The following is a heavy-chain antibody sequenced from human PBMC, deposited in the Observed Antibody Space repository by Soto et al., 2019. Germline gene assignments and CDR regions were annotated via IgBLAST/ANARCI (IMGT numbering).Heavy chain of an antibody. Sequence: GESLKISCKCSGYSFTSYWIGWVRQMPGKGLEWMGIIYPGDSDTRYSPSFDAQVTISADKSISTAYLQWSSLKDSDLAMYYCASGAVANLEAFDFCAQGTLVTIS. D-gene: IGHD2-2*01. CDR3: ASGAVANLEAFDF. CDR2: IYPGDSDT. CDR1: GYSFTSYW. V-gene: IGHV5-51*01. J-gene: IGHJ4*02.